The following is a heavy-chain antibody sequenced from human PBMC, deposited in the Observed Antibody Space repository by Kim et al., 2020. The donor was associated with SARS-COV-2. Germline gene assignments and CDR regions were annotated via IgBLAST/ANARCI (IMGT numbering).Heavy chain of an antibody. V-gene: IGHV3-9*01. Sequence: GGSLRLSCAASGFTFDDYAMHWVRQTPGKGLEWVSGISWNSGSIGYADSVKGRFTISRDNAKNSLYLQMNSLRAEDTALYYCTKGRALYVYDAFDIWGQGTMVTVSS. CDR2: ISWNSGSI. J-gene: IGHJ3*02. CDR3: TKGRALYVYDAFDI. D-gene: IGHD3-16*01. CDR1: GFTFDDYA.